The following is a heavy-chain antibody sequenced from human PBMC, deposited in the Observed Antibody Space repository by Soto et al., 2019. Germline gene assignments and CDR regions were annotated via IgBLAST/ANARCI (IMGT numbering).Heavy chain of an antibody. J-gene: IGHJ4*02. Sequence: GRSLRLSCAASGFTFSSYAMSWVLQAPGKWLAWVSAISGSGGSTYYAYSVKGRFTISRDNSKNTLYLQMNTLRAEDTAVYYCAKGSYDSSGYYYWGQGTLVTVS. CDR2: ISGSGGST. CDR3: AKGSYDSSGYYY. CDR1: GFTFSSYA. D-gene: IGHD3-22*01. V-gene: IGHV3-23*01.